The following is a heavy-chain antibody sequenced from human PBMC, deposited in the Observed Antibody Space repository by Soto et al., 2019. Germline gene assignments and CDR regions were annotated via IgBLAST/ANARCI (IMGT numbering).Heavy chain of an antibody. J-gene: IGHJ5*02. D-gene: IGHD6-6*01. CDR1: GGSISSGDYY. V-gene: IGHV4-30-4*01. CDR2: IYYSGST. Sequence: QVQLQESGPGLVKPSQTLSLTCTDSGGSISSGDYYWSWIRQPPGKGLEWIGYIYYSGSTYYNPSLQSRVXTXVXXSKNQFSLKLSSVTAADTAVYYCARERPDGARLDPWGQGTLVTVSS. CDR3: ARERPDGARLDP.